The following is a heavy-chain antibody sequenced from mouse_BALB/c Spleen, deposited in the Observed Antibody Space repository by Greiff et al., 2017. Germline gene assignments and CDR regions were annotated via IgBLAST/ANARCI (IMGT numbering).Heavy chain of an antibody. V-gene: IGHV1S135*01. CDR3: ARSRTTATGAYYAMDY. J-gene: IGHJ4*01. Sequence: EVQLQQSGPELMKPGASVKISCKASGYSFTSYYMHWVKQSHGKSLEWIGYIDPFNGGTSYNQKFKGKATLTVDKSSSTAYMHLSSLTSEDSAVYYCARSRTTATGAYYAMDYWGQGTSVTVSS. D-gene: IGHD1-2*01. CDR2: IDPFNGGT. CDR1: GYSFTSYY.